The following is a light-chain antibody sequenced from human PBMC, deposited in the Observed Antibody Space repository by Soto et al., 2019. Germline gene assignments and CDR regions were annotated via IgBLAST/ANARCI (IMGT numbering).Light chain of an antibody. CDR1: EDIRNY. J-gene: IGKJ4*01. V-gene: IGKV1-33*01. CDR2: DAS. Sequence: DIQMTQSPSSLSASVGDRFTITCRASEDIRNYLNWYQQKPGKAPKLLIYDASCLEIGVPSRFSGSGSGTRFTSTISSLQPEAMATYFCQQYDNLPITFGGGTKVEIK. CDR3: QQYDNLPIT.